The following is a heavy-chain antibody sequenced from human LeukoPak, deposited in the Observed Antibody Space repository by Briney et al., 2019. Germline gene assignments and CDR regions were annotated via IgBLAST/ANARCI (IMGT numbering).Heavy chain of an antibody. CDR2: INSDGSST. CDR3: ARSRPGYGDYSSAFDI. V-gene: IGHV3-74*01. J-gene: IGHJ3*02. CDR1: GFTFSSYW. D-gene: IGHD4-17*01. Sequence: GGSLRLSCAASGFTFSSYWMHWVRQAPGKGLVWVSRINSDGSSTSYADSVKGRFTISRDNAKNTLYLQMNSLRAEDTAVYYCARSRPGYGDYSSAFDIWGQGTMVTVSS.